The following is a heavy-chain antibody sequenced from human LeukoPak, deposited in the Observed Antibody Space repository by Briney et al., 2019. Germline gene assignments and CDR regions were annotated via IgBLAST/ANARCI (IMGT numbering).Heavy chain of an antibody. CDR2: INTNTGNP. Sequence: SVKVSCKASGYTFTSYAMDWVRQAPGQGLEWMGWINTNTGNPTYAQGFTGRFVFSLDTSVSTAYLQISSLKAEDTAVYYCARAPMGVNYYYYMDVWGKGTTVTVSS. D-gene: IGHD1-26*01. CDR1: GYTFTSYA. V-gene: IGHV7-4-1*02. J-gene: IGHJ6*03. CDR3: ARAPMGVNYYYYMDV.